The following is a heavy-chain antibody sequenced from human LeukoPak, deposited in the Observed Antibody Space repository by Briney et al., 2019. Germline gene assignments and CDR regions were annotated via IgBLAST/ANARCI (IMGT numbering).Heavy chain of an antibody. CDR2: INPNSGVT. CDR3: ARCSTPHWIFDAFDI. Sequence: ASVKVSCKASGYTFTGHYMHWVRQTPGQAPEWMGWINPNSGVTNYAQKFQGRVTMTRDTSISTAYMELSGLRSDDTAVYYCARCSTPHWIFDAFDIWGQGTMVTVSS. D-gene: IGHD1-1*01. CDR1: GYTFTGHY. J-gene: IGHJ3*02. V-gene: IGHV1-2*02.